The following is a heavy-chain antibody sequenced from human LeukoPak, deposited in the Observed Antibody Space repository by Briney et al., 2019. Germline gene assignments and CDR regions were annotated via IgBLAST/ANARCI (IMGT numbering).Heavy chain of an antibody. CDR1: GFTFSSYS. D-gene: IGHD1-26*01. CDR2: ISSSSYI. Sequence: GGSLRLSCAASGFTFSSYSMNWVRQAPGKGLEWVSSISSSSYIYYADSVKGRFTISRDNAKNSLYPQMNSLRAEDTAVYYCARDLSWELPTYDAFDIWGQGTMVTVSS. V-gene: IGHV3-21*01. J-gene: IGHJ3*02. CDR3: ARDLSWELPTYDAFDI.